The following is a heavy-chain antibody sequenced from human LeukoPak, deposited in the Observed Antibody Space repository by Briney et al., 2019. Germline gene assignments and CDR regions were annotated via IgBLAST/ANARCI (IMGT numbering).Heavy chain of an antibody. CDR2: IKQDGSEK. CDR3: ARGPKRITIFGVVNLGYYMDV. Sequence: PGGSLRLSCAASGFTFSSYWMSWVRQAPGKGLEWVANIKQDGSEKYYVDSVKGRFTISRDNAKNSLYLQMNSLRAEDTAVYYCARGPKRITIFGVVNLGYYMDVWGKGTTVTVSS. CDR1: GFTFSSYW. D-gene: IGHD3-3*01. V-gene: IGHV3-7*01. J-gene: IGHJ6*03.